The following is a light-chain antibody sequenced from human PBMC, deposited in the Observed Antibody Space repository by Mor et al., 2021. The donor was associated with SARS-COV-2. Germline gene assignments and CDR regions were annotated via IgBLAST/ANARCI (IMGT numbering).Light chain of an antibody. J-gene: IGKJ1*01. CDR3: QQSFNAPPWT. Sequence: WDQQRPGKAPKVLNYEASILQSGVPSRFSGGGYGTEFTLTITSLEAEDCATYYCQQSFNAPPWTF. V-gene: IGKV1-39*01. CDR2: EAS.